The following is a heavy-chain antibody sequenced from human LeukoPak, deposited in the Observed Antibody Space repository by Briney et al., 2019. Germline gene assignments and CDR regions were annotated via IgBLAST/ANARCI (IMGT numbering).Heavy chain of an antibody. Sequence: SETLSLTCTVSGGSISSYYWSWIRQPAGKGLEWIGRMCTSGSGHTNYNPSLKSRVTMSVDTSKNQFSLKLTSVTAADTAVYYCARGGGYGEVWGQGTLVTVSS. J-gene: IGHJ4*02. CDR1: GGSISSYY. V-gene: IGHV4-4*07. D-gene: IGHD4-17*01. CDR2: MCTSGSGHT. CDR3: ARGGGYGEV.